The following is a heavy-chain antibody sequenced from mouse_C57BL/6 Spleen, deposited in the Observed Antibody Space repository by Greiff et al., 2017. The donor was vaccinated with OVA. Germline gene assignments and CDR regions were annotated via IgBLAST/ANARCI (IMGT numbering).Heavy chain of an antibody. V-gene: IGHV1-4*01. Sequence: QVQLKESGAELARPGASVKMSCKASGYTFTSYTMHWVKQRPGQGLEWIGYINPSSGYTKYNQKFKDKATLTADKSSSTAYMQLSSLTSEDSAVYYCARGLRGENYARDNWGQGTSVTVSS. CDR1: GYTFTSYT. D-gene: IGHD2-4*01. CDR3: ARGLRGENYARDN. J-gene: IGHJ4*01. CDR2: INPSSGYT.